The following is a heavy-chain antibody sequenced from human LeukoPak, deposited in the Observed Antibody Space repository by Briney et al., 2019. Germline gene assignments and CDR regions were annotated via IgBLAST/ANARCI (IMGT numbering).Heavy chain of an antibody. CDR3: ARADTIFGVVITHYYYGMDV. D-gene: IGHD3-3*01. CDR2: INHSGST. V-gene: IGHV4-34*01. CDR1: GGSFSGYY. Sequence: PSETLSLTCAAYGGSFSGYYWSWIRQPPGKGLEWIGEINHSGSTNYNPSLESRVTISVDTSKNQFSLKLSSVTAADTAVYYCARADTIFGVVITHYYYGMDVWGQGTTVTVSS. J-gene: IGHJ6*02.